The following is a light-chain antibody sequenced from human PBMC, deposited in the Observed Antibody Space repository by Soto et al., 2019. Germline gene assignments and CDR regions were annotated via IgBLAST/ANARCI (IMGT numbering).Light chain of an antibody. CDR1: QSISRQ. CDR2: QAS. V-gene: IGKV1-5*03. J-gene: IGKJ1*01. Sequence: DIQMTQSPSTLSASVGDRVSITCRASQSISRQLAWYQQKPGKAPNLLIYQASNLETGVPSMFTGSGSGIEFTLTISSLQTDELATYYCLQYHSYWTLGQGTKVQVK. CDR3: LQYHSYWT.